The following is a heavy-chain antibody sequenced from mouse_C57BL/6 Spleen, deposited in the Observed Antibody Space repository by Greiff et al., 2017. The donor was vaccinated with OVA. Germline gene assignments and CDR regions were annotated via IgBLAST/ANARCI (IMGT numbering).Heavy chain of an antibody. Sequence: QVQLQQSGAELVRPGASVKLSCKASGYTFTDYYINWVKQRPGQGLEWIARIYPGSGNTYYNEKFKGKATLTAEKSSSTAYMQLSSLTSEDSAVYFCAAWDGSSYWYFDVWGTGTTVTVSS. J-gene: IGHJ1*03. CDR2: IYPGSGNT. CDR1: GYTFTDYY. V-gene: IGHV1-76*01. CDR3: AAWDGSSYWYFDV. D-gene: IGHD1-1*01.